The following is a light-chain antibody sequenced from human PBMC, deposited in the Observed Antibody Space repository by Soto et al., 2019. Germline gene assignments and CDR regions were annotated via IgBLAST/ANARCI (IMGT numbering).Light chain of an antibody. V-gene: IGKV3-15*01. CDR3: HHPASDLTWT. J-gene: IGKJ1*01. CDR2: GAS. Sequence: EIVMTQSPATLSVSPGERATLSCRASQSVSSNLAWSQQKPGQAPRLLIYGASTRVTGIPARCSGSASGTYFPYSISSVQPEDLATYCCHHPASDLTWTFGPATNVEI. CDR1: QSVSSN.